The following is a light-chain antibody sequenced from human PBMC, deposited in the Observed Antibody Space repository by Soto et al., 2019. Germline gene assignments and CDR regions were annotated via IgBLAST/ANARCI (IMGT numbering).Light chain of an antibody. J-gene: IGKJ4*01. V-gene: IGKV3-20*01. CDR3: QQYGSSPPLT. CDR2: GAS. CDR1: RSVSSSF. Sequence: EIVLTQSPGTLSLSPGGGATVSCRASRSVSSSFLAWYQQKPGQAPRLLIYGASSRATGIPDRFSGSGSGTDFTLTISRLEPEDFAVYYCQQYGSSPPLTFGGGTKVDIK.